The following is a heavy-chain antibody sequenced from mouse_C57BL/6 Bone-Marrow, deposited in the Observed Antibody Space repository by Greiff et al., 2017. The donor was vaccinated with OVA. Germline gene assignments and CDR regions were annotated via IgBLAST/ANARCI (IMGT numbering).Heavy chain of an antibody. V-gene: IGHV1-81*01. CDR3: ANPIYYYGSSSYFDY. CDR1: GYTFTSYG. CDR2: IYPRSGHT. Sequence: QVQLHQSGAELARPGASVKLSCQASGYTFTSYGISWVKQRTGPGLEWIGEIYPRSGHTYYNEKFKGKATLTADKSSSTAYMELRSLTSEGSAVYFCANPIYYYGSSSYFDYWGQGTTLTVSS. J-gene: IGHJ2*01. D-gene: IGHD1-1*01.